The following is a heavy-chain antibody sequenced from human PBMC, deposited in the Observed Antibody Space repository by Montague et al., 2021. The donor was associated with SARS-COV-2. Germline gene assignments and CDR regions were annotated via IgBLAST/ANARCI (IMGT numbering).Heavy chain of an antibody. D-gene: IGHD2-15*01. CDR1: GYSISSGYY. CDR2: IYHSGST. Sequence: SETLSLTCTVSGYSISSGYYWGWIRQPPGKGLEWIGSIYHSGSTYYNPSLKSRVTISVDTSKHQFSLKLSSVTAADTAVYYCARERRYCSGGSCYSGWFDPWGQGTLVTVSS. V-gene: IGHV4-38-2*02. CDR3: ARERRYCSGGSCYSGWFDP. J-gene: IGHJ5*02.